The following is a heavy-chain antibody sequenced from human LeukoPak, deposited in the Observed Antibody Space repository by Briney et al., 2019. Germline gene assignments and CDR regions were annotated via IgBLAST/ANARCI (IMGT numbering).Heavy chain of an antibody. CDR3: ARLTESVGPTTGGDYSYFYYMAV. V-gene: IGHV5-51*01. CDR2: IYPGDSDT. D-gene: IGHD1-26*01. Sequence: PGGSLRLSCAASGYSFTSYWIDWVRQMPGKGLEWMGIIYPGDSDTRYSPSFQGQVTISADKSITTAYLQWSSLRASDTAMYFCARLTESVGPTTGGDYSYFYYMAVWGEGTTVTVSS. J-gene: IGHJ6*03. CDR1: GYSFTSYW.